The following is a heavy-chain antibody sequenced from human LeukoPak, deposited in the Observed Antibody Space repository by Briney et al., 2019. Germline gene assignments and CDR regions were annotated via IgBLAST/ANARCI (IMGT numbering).Heavy chain of an antibody. CDR1: GFIFSQYS. D-gene: IGHD5-12*01. CDR3: ARDAGNSGYGCDL. J-gene: IGHJ5*02. CDR2: IRSTGDT. V-gene: IGHV3-48*01. Sequence: GGSLRLSCAASGFIFSQYSIHWVRQAPGKGLEWVSHIRSTGDTFYADSVQGRFTLSRDNARNSLYLQMNSLRAEDTAMYYCARDAGNSGYGCDLWGQGTLVTVSS.